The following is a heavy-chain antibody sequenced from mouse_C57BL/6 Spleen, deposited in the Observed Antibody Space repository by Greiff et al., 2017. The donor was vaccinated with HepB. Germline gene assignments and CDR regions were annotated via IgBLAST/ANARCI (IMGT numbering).Heavy chain of an antibody. CDR1: GFTFSNYW. V-gene: IGHV6-3*01. D-gene: IGHD1-1*01. Sequence: EVKLQESGGGLVQPGGSMKLSCVASGFTFSNYWMNWVRQSPEKGLEWVAQIRLKSDNYATHYAESVKGRFTISRDDSKSSVYLQMNNLRAEDTGIYYCTVLITTVVATGAMDYWGQGTSVTVSS. J-gene: IGHJ4*01. CDR2: IRLKSDNYAT. CDR3: TVLITTVVATGAMDY.